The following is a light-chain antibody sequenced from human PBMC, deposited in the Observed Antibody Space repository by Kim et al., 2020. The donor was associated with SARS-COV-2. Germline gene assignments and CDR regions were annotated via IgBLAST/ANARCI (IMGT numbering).Light chain of an antibody. J-gene: IGKJ1*01. Sequence: ASVGDRVTITCRASQSITNFLNWYQQKPGKAPNLLIYAASSLHSGVPSRFSGSGSVTDFTLTISSLQPEDFATYYCQQSYNTPRTFGQGTKVDIK. CDR1: QSITNF. V-gene: IGKV1-39*01. CDR3: QQSYNTPRT. CDR2: AAS.